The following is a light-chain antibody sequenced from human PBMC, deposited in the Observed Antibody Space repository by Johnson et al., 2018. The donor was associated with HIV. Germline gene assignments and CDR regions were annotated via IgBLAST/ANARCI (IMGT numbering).Light chain of an antibody. CDR1: SSNIGNNY. J-gene: IGLJ1*01. Sequence: QPVLTQPPSVSAAPGQKVTISCSGRSSNIGNNYVSCYQQLPGTAPKLLIYDNNKRPSGIPDRFSGSKSGTSATLGITGLQTGDEADYYCGTWDSSLSAGVFGTGTKVTVL. V-gene: IGLV1-51*01. CDR2: DNN. CDR3: GTWDSSLSAGV.